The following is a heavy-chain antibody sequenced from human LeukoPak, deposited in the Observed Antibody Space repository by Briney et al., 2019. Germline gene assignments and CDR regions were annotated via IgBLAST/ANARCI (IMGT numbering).Heavy chain of an antibody. Sequence: GESLRISCKVSGYNFTSYWIAWVRQMPGKGLEWMGIIFPDDSDTRYSPSFQGQVTISADKSITTAYLQWSSLKASDTAMYYCARTKDIVTTPKRVGFDYWGQGTLVTVSS. CDR1: GYNFTSYW. D-gene: IGHD5-12*01. CDR2: IFPDDSDT. V-gene: IGHV5-51*01. J-gene: IGHJ4*02. CDR3: ARTKDIVTTPKRVGFDY.